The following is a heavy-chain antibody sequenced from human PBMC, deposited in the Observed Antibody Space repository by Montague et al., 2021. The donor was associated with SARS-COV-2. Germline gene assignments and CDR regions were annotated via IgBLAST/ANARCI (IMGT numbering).Heavy chain of an antibody. CDR1: GFTFSSYA. CDR2: ISYDGSNK. V-gene: IGHV3-30-3*01. D-gene: IGHD3-16*01. J-gene: IGHJ4*02. CDR3: ARPRGGSHQTSFDY. Sequence: SLRLSCAASGFTFSSYAMHWARQAPGKGLEWVAVISYDGSNKYYADSVKGRFTISRDNSKNTLYLQMNSLRAEDTAVYYCARPRGGSHQTSFDYWGQGTLVTVSS.